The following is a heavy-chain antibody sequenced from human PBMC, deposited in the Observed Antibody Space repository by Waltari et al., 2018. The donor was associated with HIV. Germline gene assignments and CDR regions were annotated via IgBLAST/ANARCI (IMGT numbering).Heavy chain of an antibody. CDR2: ISGTGART. CDR3: AKDLNGYDRFDY. Sequence: EVQLLESGGGLVQPGGSLRPSCAASGFTFSSFAMSWVRQAPGKGLEWVSAISGTGARTYYADSVKGRFTISRDNSKNTLYLQMNSLRADDTALYYCAKDLNGYDRFDYWGQGTLVTVSS. V-gene: IGHV3-23*01. CDR1: GFTFSSFA. J-gene: IGHJ4*02. D-gene: IGHD5-12*01.